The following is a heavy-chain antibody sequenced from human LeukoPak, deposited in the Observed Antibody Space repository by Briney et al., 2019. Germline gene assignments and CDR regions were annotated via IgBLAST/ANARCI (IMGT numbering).Heavy chain of an antibody. V-gene: IGHV3-21*01. CDR2: ISSSSSYI. Sequence: GGSLRLSCAASGFTFSTYSMNWVRQAPGKGLEWVSSISSSSSYIYYADSVEGRFTISRDNAKNSLYLQMNSLRAEDTAVYYCARDWGYGDDYWGQGTLVTVSS. CDR3: ARDWGYGDDY. CDR1: GFTFSTYS. J-gene: IGHJ4*02. D-gene: IGHD4/OR15-4a*01.